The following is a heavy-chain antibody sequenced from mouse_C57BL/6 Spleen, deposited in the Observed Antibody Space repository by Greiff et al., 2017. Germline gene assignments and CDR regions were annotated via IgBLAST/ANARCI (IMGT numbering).Heavy chain of an antibody. J-gene: IGHJ3*01. CDR2: IDPSDSYT. CDR3: ARNSNYPGFAY. D-gene: IGHD2-5*01. Sequence: QVQLQQPGAELVMPGASVKLSCKTSGYTFTSYWMHWVKQRPGQGLEWIGEIDPSDSYTNYNQKFKGKSTLTVDKSSSTAYMQVSSLTSEDSAVYYCARNSNYPGFAYWGQGTLVTVSA. V-gene: IGHV1-69*01. CDR1: GYTFTSYW.